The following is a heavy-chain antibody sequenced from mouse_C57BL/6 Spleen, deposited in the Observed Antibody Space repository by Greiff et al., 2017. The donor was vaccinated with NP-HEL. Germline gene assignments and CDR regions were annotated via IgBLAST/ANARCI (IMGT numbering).Heavy chain of an antibody. D-gene: IGHD1-1*01. CDR3: ASSGSGGASYAMDY. J-gene: IGHJ4*01. CDR2: ISSGGSYT. V-gene: IGHV5-6*01. CDR1: GFTFSSYG. Sequence: EVKLQESGGDLVKPGGSLKLSCAASGFTFSSYGMSWVRQTPDKRLEWVATISSGGSYTYYPDSVKGRLTISRDNAKNNLYLQMSSLKSEDTAMYYCASSGSGGASYAMDYWGQVTSVTVSS.